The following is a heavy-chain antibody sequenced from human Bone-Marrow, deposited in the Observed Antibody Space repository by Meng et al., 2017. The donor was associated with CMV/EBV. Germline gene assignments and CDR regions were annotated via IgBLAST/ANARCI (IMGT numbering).Heavy chain of an antibody. Sequence: ETLSLTCAASGFTFSAYSMNWVRQAPGKGLEWVSSISSSSSYIYYADSVKGRFTISRDNARKALYLQMNSLGVEDTAVYYCVRGGRTGYYYGLDVWGQGTTVTVSS. CDR3: VRGGRTGYYYGLDV. CDR2: ISSSSSYI. J-gene: IGHJ6*02. V-gene: IGHV3-21*01. D-gene: IGHD7-27*01. CDR1: GFTFSAYS.